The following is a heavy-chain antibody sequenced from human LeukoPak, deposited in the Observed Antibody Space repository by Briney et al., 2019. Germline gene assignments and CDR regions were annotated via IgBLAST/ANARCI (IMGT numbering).Heavy chain of an antibody. CDR1: GGSISSSSYY. D-gene: IGHD2-15*01. CDR2: IYYSGST. J-gene: IGHJ3*02. CDR3: AREGSGDALDI. Sequence: SETLSLTCTVSGGSISSSSYYWGWIRQPPGKGLEWIGSIYYSGSTYYNPSLKSRVTISVDTSKNQFSLKLSSVTAADTAVYYCAREGSGDALDIWGQGTMVTVSS. V-gene: IGHV4-39*07.